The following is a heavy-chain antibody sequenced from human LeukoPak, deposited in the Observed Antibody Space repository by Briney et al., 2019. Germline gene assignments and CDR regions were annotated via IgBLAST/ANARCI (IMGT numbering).Heavy chain of an antibody. CDR2: IYYSGST. CDR3: ARGGEPDIVVVPPPSGTCFEY. Sequence: SQTLSLTCTVSGGSISSGDYYWSWIRQPPGKGLEWIGYIYYSGSTYYNPSLKSRVTISVDTSKNQFSLKLSSVTAADTAVYYCARGGEPDIVVVPPPSGTCFEYWGQGTLVTVSS. J-gene: IGHJ4*02. CDR1: GGSISSGDYY. V-gene: IGHV4-30-4*08. D-gene: IGHD2-2*01.